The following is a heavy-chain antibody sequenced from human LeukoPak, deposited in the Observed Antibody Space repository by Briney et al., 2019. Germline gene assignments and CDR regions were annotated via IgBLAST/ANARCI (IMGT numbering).Heavy chain of an antibody. CDR1: GGSFSGYY. Sequence: SETLSLTCAVYGGSFSGYYWSWIRQPPGKGLEWIGEINHSGSTNYNPSLKSRVTISVDTSKNQFSLKLSSVTAADTAVYYCARHVEQLAPYYYYYYYMDVWGKGTTVTISS. CDR3: ARHVEQLAPYYYYYYYMDV. CDR2: INHSGST. V-gene: IGHV4-34*01. J-gene: IGHJ6*03. D-gene: IGHD6-13*01.